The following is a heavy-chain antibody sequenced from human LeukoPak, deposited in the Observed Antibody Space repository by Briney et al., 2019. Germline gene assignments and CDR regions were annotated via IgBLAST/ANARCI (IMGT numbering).Heavy chain of an antibody. J-gene: IGHJ4*02. V-gene: IGHV4-4*07. D-gene: IGHD1-26*01. CDR3: ARDVGASNFDS. Sequence: SETLSLTCTVSGDSITSYYWSWIRQSAEKGLEWIGRIYTAGTTNYNPSLKGRVTVSVDTSKNQFFLKLRSVTAADTAVYYCARDVGASNFDSWGQGVQVTVSS. CDR2: IYTAGTT. CDR1: GDSITSYY.